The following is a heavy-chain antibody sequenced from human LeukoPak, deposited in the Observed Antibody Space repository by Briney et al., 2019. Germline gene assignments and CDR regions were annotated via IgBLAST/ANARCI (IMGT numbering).Heavy chain of an antibody. J-gene: IGHJ5*02. Sequence: GASVKVSCKASGHTFTSYYMHWVRQAPGQGLEWMGIINPSGGSTSYAQKFQGRVTMTRDTSTSTVYMELSSLRSEDTAVYYCARRGLGSSSWYGWFDPWGQGTLVTVSS. CDR2: INPSGGST. V-gene: IGHV1-46*01. CDR1: GHTFTSYY. CDR3: ARRGLGSSSWYGWFDP. D-gene: IGHD6-13*01.